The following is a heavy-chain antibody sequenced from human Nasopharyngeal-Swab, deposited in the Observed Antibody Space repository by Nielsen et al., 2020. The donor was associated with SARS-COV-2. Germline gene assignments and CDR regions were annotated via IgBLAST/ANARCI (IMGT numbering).Heavy chain of an antibody. CDR1: GFTFSDYY. D-gene: IGHD3-3*01. V-gene: IGHV3-11*06. Sequence: GESLKISCAASGFTFSDYYMSWIRQAPGKGLEWVSYISSSSSYTNYADFVKGRFTISRDNAKNSLYLQMNSLRAEDTAVYYCARDRLRQGYDFWSGYYPDAFDIWGQGTMVTVSS. CDR2: ISSSSSYT. CDR3: ARDRLRQGYDFWSGYYPDAFDI. J-gene: IGHJ3*02.